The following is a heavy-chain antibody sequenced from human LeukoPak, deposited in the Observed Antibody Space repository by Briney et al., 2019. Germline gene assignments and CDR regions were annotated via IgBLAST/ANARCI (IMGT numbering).Heavy chain of an antibody. D-gene: IGHD2-15*01. J-gene: IGHJ5*02. CDR1: GGTFSSYA. Sequence: ASVKVSCKASGGTFSSYAISWVRQAPGQGLEWMGWMNPNSGNTGYAQKFQGRVTITRDTSISTAYMELSSLRSEDTAVYYCAGRMIDPWGQGTLVTVSS. V-gene: IGHV1-8*03. CDR3: AGRMIDP. CDR2: MNPNSGNT.